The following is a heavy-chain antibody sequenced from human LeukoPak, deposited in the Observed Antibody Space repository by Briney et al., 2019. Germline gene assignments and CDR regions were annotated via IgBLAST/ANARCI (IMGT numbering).Heavy chain of an antibody. V-gene: IGHV3-33*03. CDR3: ARSYSRVGFDF. Sequence: GGSLRLSCAASGFSFSGYGMHWVRQAPGKGLEWVAVVRYDGSNQNYADSVKGRFTISRDNSKNSLFLQMNSLRAEDTAVYYCARSYSRVGFDFWGPGTLVTVSS. D-gene: IGHD6-13*01. CDR1: GFSFSGYG. CDR2: VRYDGSNQ. J-gene: IGHJ4*02.